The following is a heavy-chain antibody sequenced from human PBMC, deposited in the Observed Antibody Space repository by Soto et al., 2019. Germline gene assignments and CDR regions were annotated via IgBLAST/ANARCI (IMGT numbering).Heavy chain of an antibody. CDR3: ARDPMKRGDDFWSGPKGWFDP. Sequence: GFSLRLSSAASGFTFSSYSMNWVLQAPGKGLEWVSSISSSSSYIYYADSVKGRFTISRYNAKNSLYLQMNSLRAEDTAVYYCARDPMKRGDDFWSGPKGWFDPWGQGTLVTVSS. D-gene: IGHD3-3*01. CDR2: ISSSSSYI. J-gene: IGHJ5*02. V-gene: IGHV3-21*01. CDR1: GFTFSSYS.